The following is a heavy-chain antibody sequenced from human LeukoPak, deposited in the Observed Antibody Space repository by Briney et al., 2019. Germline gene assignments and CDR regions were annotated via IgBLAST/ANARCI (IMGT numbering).Heavy chain of an antibody. CDR1: GFTFSSYT. CDR2: ISSSSSYI. D-gene: IGHD5-18*01. V-gene: IGHV3-21*01. J-gene: IGHJ5*02. Sequence: GGSLRLSCAASGFTFSSYTMNWVRQAPGKGLEWVSSISSSSSYINYADSVKGRFTISRDNAKNSLYLQMNSLRAEDTAVYYCAKDLRGYSYGLRNNWFDPWGQGTLVTVSS. CDR3: AKDLRGYSYGLRNNWFDP.